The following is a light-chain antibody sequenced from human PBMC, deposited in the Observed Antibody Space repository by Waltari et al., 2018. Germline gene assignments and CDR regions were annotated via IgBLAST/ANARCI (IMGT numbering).Light chain of an antibody. CDR3: QVWDSSSDHPWV. V-gene: IGLV3-21*02. Sequence: SYVLTQPPSVSVAPGQTARITCGGHNIGSKSVHGYQQKPGQAPVLVVYDDSDRPDGIPGRFSGSNSGNTATLTISRVEAGDEADYYCQVWDSSSDHPWVFGGGTKLTVL. J-gene: IGLJ3*02. CDR2: DDS. CDR1: NIGSKS.